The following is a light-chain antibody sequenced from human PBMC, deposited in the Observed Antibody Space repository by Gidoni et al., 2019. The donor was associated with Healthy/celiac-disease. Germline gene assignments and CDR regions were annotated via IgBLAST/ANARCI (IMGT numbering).Light chain of an antibody. V-gene: IGKV4-1*01. Sequence: DIVMTQSPDSLAVSLGERATNNCKSSQSVLYSSNNKNYLAWYQQKPGQPPKLLIYWASTRESGVPDRFSGSGSGTDFTLTISSLQAEDVAVYYCQQYYSTPPYTFGQXTKLEIK. CDR3: QQYYSTPPYT. J-gene: IGKJ2*01. CDR1: QSVLYSSNNKNY. CDR2: WAS.